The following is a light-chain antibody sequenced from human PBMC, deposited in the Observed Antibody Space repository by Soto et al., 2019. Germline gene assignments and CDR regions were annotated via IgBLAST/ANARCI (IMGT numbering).Light chain of an antibody. V-gene: IGKV3-15*01. Sequence: EMVMTQSPATLSVSPGERVTLSCRASQSVFSKLAWYQQRPGQAPTLLIFDASARAPGIPARFSGSGSGTEFTLTINRLQSEDFGVYFCMQYNKWPLRTFGQGTKVEIK. CDR3: MQYNKWPLRT. CDR1: QSVFSK. CDR2: DAS. J-gene: IGKJ1*01.